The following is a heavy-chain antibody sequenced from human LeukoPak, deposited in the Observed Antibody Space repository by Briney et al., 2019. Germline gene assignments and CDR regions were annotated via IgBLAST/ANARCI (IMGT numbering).Heavy chain of an antibody. CDR1: GYTFTSYG. Sequence: GASVKVPCKASGYTFTSYGISWVRQAPGQGLEWMGWISAYNGNTNYAQKLQGRVTMTTDTSTSTAYMELRSLRSDDTAVYYCARHPGVEYYYDSSGFYYWGQGTLVTVSS. J-gene: IGHJ4*02. D-gene: IGHD3-22*01. CDR3: ARHPGVEYYYDSSGFYY. V-gene: IGHV1-18*01. CDR2: ISAYNGNT.